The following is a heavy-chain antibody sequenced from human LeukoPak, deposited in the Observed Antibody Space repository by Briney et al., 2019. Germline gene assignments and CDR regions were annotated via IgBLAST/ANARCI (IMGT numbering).Heavy chain of an antibody. D-gene: IGHD1-26*01. CDR1: GFTFSSYA. CDR2: ISGSGGST. V-gene: IGHV3-23*01. CDR3: AKEGRGRIVGATRVDY. Sequence: GGSLRLSCAASGFTFSSYAMSWVRQAPGKGLEWVSAISGSGGSTYHADSVKGRFTISRDNSKNTLYLQMNSLRAEDTAVYYCAKEGRGRIVGATRVDYWGQGTLVTVSS. J-gene: IGHJ4*02.